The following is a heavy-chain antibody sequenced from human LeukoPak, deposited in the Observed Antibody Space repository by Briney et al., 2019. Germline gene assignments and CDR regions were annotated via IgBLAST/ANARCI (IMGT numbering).Heavy chain of an antibody. V-gene: IGHV3-30-3*01. CDR2: ISYDGSNK. J-gene: IGHJ4*02. Sequence: GGSLRLSCAASGFTFSSYAMHWVRQASGKGLEWVAVISYDGSNKYYADSVKGRFTISRDNSKNTLYLQMNSLRAEDTAVYYCARVPTVVEMATTFDYWGQGTLVTVSS. CDR1: GFTFSSYA. CDR3: ARVPTVVEMATTFDY. D-gene: IGHD5-24*01.